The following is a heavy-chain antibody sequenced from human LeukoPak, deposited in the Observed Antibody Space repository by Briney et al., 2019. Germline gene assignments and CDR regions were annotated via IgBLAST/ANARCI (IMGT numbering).Heavy chain of an antibody. CDR3: ARDEVTTPRD. D-gene: IGHD4-17*01. CDR1: GFTFSSYW. CDR2: INQNEREI. J-gene: IGHJ4*02. Sequence: PGGSLRLSCAASGFTFSSYWMSWIRQAPGKGLEWVANINQNEREIYYADSVKGRFTISRDNAENSLFLQLNSLRAEDTAVYYCARDEVTTPRDWGQGTLVTVSS. V-gene: IGHV3-7*05.